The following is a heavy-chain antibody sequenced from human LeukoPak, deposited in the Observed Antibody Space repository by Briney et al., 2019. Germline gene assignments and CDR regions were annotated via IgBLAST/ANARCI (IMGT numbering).Heavy chain of an antibody. V-gene: IGHV3-23*01. CDR1: GFTFRSHA. CDR3: ARELLIAARSSTADWFDP. J-gene: IGHJ5*02. D-gene: IGHD6-6*01. CDR2: IYENGGTT. Sequence: GGSLRLSCVGSGFTFRSHAMSWVRQAPEKGLEFVSGIYENGGTTYYADSVKGRFSISRDNSKNTLYLQMDSLRGEDTAVYYCARELLIAARSSTADWFDPWGQGTLVTVSS.